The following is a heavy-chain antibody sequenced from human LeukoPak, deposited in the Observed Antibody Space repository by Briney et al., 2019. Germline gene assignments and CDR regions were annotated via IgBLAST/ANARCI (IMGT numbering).Heavy chain of an antibody. CDR1: GYSFTNYG. D-gene: IGHD6-19*01. V-gene: IGHV1-2*02. CDR2: INPNSGGT. J-gene: IGHJ6*04. CDR3: ARVIGYSSGWYPV. Sequence: ASVKVSCKASGYSFTNYGISWVRQAPGQGLEWMGWINPNSGGTNYAQKFQGRVTMTRDTSISTAYMELSRLRSDDTAVYYCARVIGYSSGWYPVWGKGTTVTVSS.